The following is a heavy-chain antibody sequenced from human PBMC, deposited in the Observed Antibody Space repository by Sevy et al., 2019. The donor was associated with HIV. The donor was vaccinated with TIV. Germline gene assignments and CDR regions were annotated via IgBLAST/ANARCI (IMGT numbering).Heavy chain of an antibody. CDR3: AKVHTAMAHYDY. Sequence: GGSLRLSCAASGFTFSSYGMSWVRQAPGKGLEWVSSISESGNSKSYADPVKGRFTISRDNCKNTLYVQMNSLRADDTAVYYCAKVHTAMAHYDYWGQGTLVTVSS. J-gene: IGHJ4*02. CDR1: GFTFSSYG. D-gene: IGHD5-18*01. CDR2: ISESGNSK. V-gene: IGHV3-23*01.